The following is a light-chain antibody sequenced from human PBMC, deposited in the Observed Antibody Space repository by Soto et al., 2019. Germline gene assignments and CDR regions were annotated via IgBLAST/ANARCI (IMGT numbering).Light chain of an antibody. CDR3: QVWESDSAVP. CDR1: NIGIRS. Sequence: SYELTQPPSVSVAPGQTASITCVGDNIGIRSVHWYQQKPGQAPVLVLYEDSDLPSGIPDRFSGSNSGNTATLSISRVEAGDEADYYCQVWESDSAVPFGGGTKLTVL. CDR2: EDS. V-gene: IGLV3-21*02. J-gene: IGLJ2*01.